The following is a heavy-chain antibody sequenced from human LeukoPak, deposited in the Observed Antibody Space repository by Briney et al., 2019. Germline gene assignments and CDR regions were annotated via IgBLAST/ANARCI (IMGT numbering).Heavy chain of an antibody. V-gene: IGHV3-74*01. CDR1: GLTLRIEW. CDR2: INSDGSST. D-gene: IGHD1-1*01. CDR3: ASLDELTPDY. J-gene: IGHJ4*02. Sequence: RGGSLRLSCAATGLTLRIEWMQGVRQAPRKGLVWVSRINSDGSSTSYADSVKGRFTISRDNAKNTLYLQMNSLRAEDTAVYYCASLDELTPDYWGQGTLVTVSS.